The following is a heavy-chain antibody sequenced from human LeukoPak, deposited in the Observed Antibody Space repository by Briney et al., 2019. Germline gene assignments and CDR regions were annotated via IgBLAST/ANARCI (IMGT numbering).Heavy chain of an antibody. CDR2: ISYDGSNK. CDR3: AREHYGDLYFDY. Sequence: GGSPRLSCAASGFTFSSYAMHWVRQAPGKGLEWVAVISYDGSNKYYSDSVKGRFTISRDNSKNTLYLQMNSLRAEDTAVYYCAREHYGDLYFDYWGQGTLVTVSS. CDR1: GFTFSSYA. D-gene: IGHD4-17*01. J-gene: IGHJ4*02. V-gene: IGHV3-30-3*01.